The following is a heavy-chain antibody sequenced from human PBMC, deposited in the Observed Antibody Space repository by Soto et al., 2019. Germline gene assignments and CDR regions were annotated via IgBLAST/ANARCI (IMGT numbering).Heavy chain of an antibody. CDR3: ARDRGDCSGGSCYYYYYYYGMDV. CDR1: GYTFTSYG. Sequence: QVQLVQSGAEVKKPGASVKVSCKASGYTFTSYGISWVRQAPGQGLEWMGWISAYNGNTNYAQKLQGRVTMTTDTSTSTAYMEVRSMRSDDTAVYYCARDRGDCSGGSCYYYYYYYGMDVWGQGTTVTVSS. J-gene: IGHJ6*02. V-gene: IGHV1-18*04. CDR2: ISAYNGNT. D-gene: IGHD2-15*01.